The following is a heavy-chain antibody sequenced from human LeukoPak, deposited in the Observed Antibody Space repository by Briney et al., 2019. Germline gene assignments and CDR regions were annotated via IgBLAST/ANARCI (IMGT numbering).Heavy chain of an antibody. V-gene: IGHV3-48*03. Sequence: TGGSLRLSCAASGFDFGAYEMNWVRQAPGKGLEWVAYFAGSDTTTYYADSVKGRFIISRDNARNSLYLQMNSLRAEDTALYYCTTLGYHRDSWGQGTLVTVSS. CDR3: TTLGYHRDS. J-gene: IGHJ4*02. CDR1: GFDFGAYE. CDR2: FAGSDTTT. D-gene: IGHD3-22*01.